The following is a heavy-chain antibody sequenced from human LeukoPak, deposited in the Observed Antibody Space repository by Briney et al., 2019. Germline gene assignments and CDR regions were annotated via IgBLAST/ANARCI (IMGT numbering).Heavy chain of an antibody. V-gene: IGHV1-2*02. D-gene: IGHD3-9*01. Sequence: ASVKVSCKASGYTFTGYYMHWVRQAPGQGLEWMGWINPNHGDTNYAQKFLDRVSMTRDTSISTAYMHLSRLRSDGTGVYYCARSPHILTGENFDYWGQGTLLTVSS. CDR3: ARSPHILTGENFDY. CDR2: INPNHGDT. CDR1: GYTFTGYY. J-gene: IGHJ4*02.